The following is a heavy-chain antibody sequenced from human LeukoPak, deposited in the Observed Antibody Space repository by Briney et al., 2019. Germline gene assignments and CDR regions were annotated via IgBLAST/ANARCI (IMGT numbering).Heavy chain of an antibody. Sequence: PGGSLRLSCAASGFTFSNAWMSWVRQAPGKGLEWVGRIKSKTDGGTTDYAAPVKGRFTISIDDSKNTLYLQMNSLKTEDTAVYYCTTEGPYYYDSSGYYLDYWGQGTLVTVSS. D-gene: IGHD3-22*01. CDR2: IKSKTDGGTT. V-gene: IGHV3-15*01. CDR1: GFTFSNAW. J-gene: IGHJ4*02. CDR3: TTEGPYYYDSSGYYLDY.